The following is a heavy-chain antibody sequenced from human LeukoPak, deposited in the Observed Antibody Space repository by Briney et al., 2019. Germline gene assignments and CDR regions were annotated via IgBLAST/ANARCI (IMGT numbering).Heavy chain of an antibody. J-gene: IGHJ4*02. Sequence: SETLSLTCAVYGGSFSGYYWSWIRQPPGKGLEWIGEINHSGSTNYNPSLKSRVTISVDTSKNQFPLKLSSVTAADTAVYYCARVLLGAIDYWGQGTLVTVSS. V-gene: IGHV4-34*01. CDR2: INHSGST. D-gene: IGHD3-16*01. CDR3: ARVLLGAIDY. CDR1: GGSFSGYY.